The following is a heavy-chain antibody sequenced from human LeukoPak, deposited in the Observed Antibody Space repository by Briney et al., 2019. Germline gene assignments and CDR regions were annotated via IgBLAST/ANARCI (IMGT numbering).Heavy chain of an antibody. D-gene: IGHD4-23*01. Sequence: GGSLRLSCAASGFTFSSYGMHWVRQAPGKGLEWVAVISYDGSNKYYADSVKGRFTISRDNSKNTLYLQMNSLRAEDTAVYYCARDQRTVVIDYWGQGTLVTVSS. CDR1: GFTFSSYG. CDR3: ARDQRTVVIDY. CDR2: ISYDGSNK. V-gene: IGHV3-30*19. J-gene: IGHJ4*02.